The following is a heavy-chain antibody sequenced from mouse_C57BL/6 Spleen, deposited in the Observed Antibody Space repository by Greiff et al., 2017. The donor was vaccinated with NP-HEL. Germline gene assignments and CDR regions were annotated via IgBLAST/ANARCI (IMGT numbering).Heavy chain of an antibody. CDR2: ISDGGSYT. D-gene: IGHD2-3*01. CDR1: GFTFSSYA. Sequence: EVMLVESGGGLVKPGGSLKLSCAASGFTFSSYAMSWVRQTPEKRLEWVATISDGGSYTYYPDNVKGRFTISRDNAKNNLYLQMSHLKSEDTAMYYCAREGSGYYGIDVWGTGTTVTVSS. J-gene: IGHJ1*03. CDR3: AREGSGYYGIDV. V-gene: IGHV5-4*01.